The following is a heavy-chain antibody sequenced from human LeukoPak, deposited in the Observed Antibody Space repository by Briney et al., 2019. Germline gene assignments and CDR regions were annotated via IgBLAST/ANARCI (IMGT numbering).Heavy chain of an antibody. J-gene: IGHJ6*02. D-gene: IGHD6-19*01. CDR1: GFTFSSYW. V-gene: IGHV3-74*01. CDR2: INSDGSST. Sequence: GGSLRLSCAASGFTFSSYWMHWARQAPGKGLVWVSRINSDGSSTSYADSVKGRFTISRDNAKNTLYLQMNSLRAEDTAVYYCARDMDSSGWNYYYGMDVWGQGTTVTVSS. CDR3: ARDMDSSGWNYYYGMDV.